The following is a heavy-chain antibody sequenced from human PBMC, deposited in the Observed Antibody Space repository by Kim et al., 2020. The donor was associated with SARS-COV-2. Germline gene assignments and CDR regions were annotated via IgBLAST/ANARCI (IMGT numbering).Heavy chain of an antibody. Sequence: GGSLRLSCAASGFTFSSYAMHWVRQAPGKGLEWVSIISGSGGSTFYADSVKGRFTISRDNSKNTLYLQMNSLRAEDTAVYFCAKDPSCGGDAFYSNFNYWGRGPL. D-gene: IGHD2-21*01. CDR2: ISGSGGST. J-gene: IGHJ4*02. V-gene: IGHV3-23*01. CDR1: GFTFSSYA. CDR3: AKDPSCGGDAFYSNFNY.